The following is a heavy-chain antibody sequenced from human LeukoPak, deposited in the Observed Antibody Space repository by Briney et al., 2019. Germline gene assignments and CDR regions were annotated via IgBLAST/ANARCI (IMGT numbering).Heavy chain of an antibody. CDR2: SSAYNGNT. J-gene: IGHJ4*02. Sequence: ASVKVSCKSSGYTFTSHGISWVRQAPGQGLEWMGWSSAYNGNTNYAQKLQGRVTMTTDTSTSTAYMELRSLRSDDTAVYYCARDRALGYDSSGYYGDYWGQGTLVTVSS. CDR3: ARDRALGYDSSGYYGDY. CDR1: GYTFTSHG. D-gene: IGHD3-22*01. V-gene: IGHV1-18*01.